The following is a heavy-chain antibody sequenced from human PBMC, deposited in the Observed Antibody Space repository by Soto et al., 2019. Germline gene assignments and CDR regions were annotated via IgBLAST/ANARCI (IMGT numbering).Heavy chain of an antibody. CDR1: GGTFTSYY. D-gene: IGHD3-10*01. V-gene: IGHV1-46*01. CDR3: ARERYGSGRNYYYYYGMDV. CDR2: INPSGGST. J-gene: IGHJ6*02. Sequence: ASVKVSCKASGGTFTSYYMHWVRQAPGQGLEWMGIINPSGGSTSYAQKFQGRVTMTRDTSTSTVYMELSSLRSEDTAVYYCARERYGSGRNYYYYYGMDVWGQGTTVTVSS.